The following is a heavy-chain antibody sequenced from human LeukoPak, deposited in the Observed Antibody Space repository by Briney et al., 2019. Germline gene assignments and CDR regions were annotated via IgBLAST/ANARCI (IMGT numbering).Heavy chain of an antibody. CDR3: ATYRQVLLPFES. CDR1: GFTFSTFA. CDR2: IFPSGGEI. Sequence: GGSLRLSCAASGFTFSTFAMIWVHQPPGKGLEWVSSIFPSGGEIHYADSVRGRFTISRDNSKSTLSLQMNSLRAEDTAIYYCATYRQVLLPFESWGQGTLVTVSS. D-gene: IGHD2-8*02. V-gene: IGHV3-23*01. J-gene: IGHJ4*02.